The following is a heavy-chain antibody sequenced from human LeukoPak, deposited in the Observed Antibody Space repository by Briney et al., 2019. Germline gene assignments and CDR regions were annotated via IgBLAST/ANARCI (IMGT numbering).Heavy chain of an antibody. CDR3: ARELDSPGGSYPAH. J-gene: IGHJ4*02. CDR1: GFTFSTYS. V-gene: IGHV3-21*01. D-gene: IGHD1-26*01. CDR2: ISSSSSYI. Sequence: PGGSLRLSCAASGFTFSTYSMNWVRHAPGRGLEWVSSISSSSSYIYYAYSVKGRFTISRDNAKNSLYLQMNSLRAEDTAVYYCARELDSPGGSYPAHWGQGTLLTVSS.